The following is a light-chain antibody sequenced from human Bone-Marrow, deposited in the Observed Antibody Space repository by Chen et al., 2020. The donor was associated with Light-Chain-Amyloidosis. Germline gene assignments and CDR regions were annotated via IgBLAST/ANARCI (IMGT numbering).Light chain of an antibody. CDR2: DVS. CDR3: SSYTSSSTLV. J-gene: IGLJ2*01. CDR1: SRDVGGYNY. Sequence: QSALTQPASVSGSPGQSITISCTGTSRDVGGYNYVSWYQPHPGKAPNLMVYDVSNRPSGVSNRFAGSKSGNTAALTISELQAEDEADYYCSSYTSSSTLVVGGGTKLTVL. V-gene: IGLV2-14*01.